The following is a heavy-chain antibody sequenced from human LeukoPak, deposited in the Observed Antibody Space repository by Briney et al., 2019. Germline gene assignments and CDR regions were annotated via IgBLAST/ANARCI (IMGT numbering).Heavy chain of an antibody. CDR3: ARTYSTGLHSLYFFDY. V-gene: IGHV1-46*01. CDR2: IDPSGGST. Sequence: GASVKVSCKASGYTFTSYGISWVRQAPGQGLEWMGIIDPSGGSTSYAQKFQGRVTVTTDTSTSTVYMELNSLRSEDTAVYYCARTYSTGLHSLYFFDYWGQGTLVTVSS. D-gene: IGHD6-19*01. J-gene: IGHJ4*02. CDR1: GYTFTSYG.